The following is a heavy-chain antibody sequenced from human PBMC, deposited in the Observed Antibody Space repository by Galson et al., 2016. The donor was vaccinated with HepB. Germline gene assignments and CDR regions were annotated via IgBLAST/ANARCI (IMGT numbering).Heavy chain of an antibody. CDR1: GFTFRNFA. Sequence: SLRLSCAASGFTFRNFALSWVRRAPGKGLEVVSHIDGPTPNTHYADSVRGRFSIYRDNSRDTLYLQMDRLTAEDSAIYYCTTWLSHHFDYWGQGTRVTVSS. J-gene: IGHJ4*02. D-gene: IGHD6-19*01. V-gene: IGHV3-23*01. CDR3: TTWLSHHFDY. CDR2: IDGPTPNT.